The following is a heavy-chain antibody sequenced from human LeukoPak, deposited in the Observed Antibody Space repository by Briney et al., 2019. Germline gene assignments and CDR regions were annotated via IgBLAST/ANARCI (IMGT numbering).Heavy chain of an antibody. CDR3: ARRLAVTGRYYFDF. D-gene: IGHD6-19*01. V-gene: IGHV4-59*08. CDR2: VYYSGST. Sequence: SETLSLTCSVSGGSISTYYWSWIHKPPGKGLEWIGYVYYSGSTNYNPSLKSRVTISVDTSKNQFSLKLSSVTAADTAVYYCARRLAVTGRYYFDFWGQGTLVTVSS. J-gene: IGHJ4*02. CDR1: GGSISTYY.